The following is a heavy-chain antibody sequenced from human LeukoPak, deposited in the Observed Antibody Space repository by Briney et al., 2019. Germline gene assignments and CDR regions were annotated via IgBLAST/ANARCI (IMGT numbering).Heavy chain of an antibody. J-gene: IGHJ4*02. Sequence: PGGSLRLSCAASGFTFSSHAMHWVRQAPGKGLEWVAVISSDGSHKYYADSVKGRFTISRDSSNTLYLQINSLRTEDTAVYYCARQYDTSGYPGPDWGQGTLVTVSS. D-gene: IGHD3-22*01. CDR1: GFTFSSHA. CDR2: ISSDGSHK. CDR3: ARQYDTSGYPGPD. V-gene: IGHV3-30-3*01.